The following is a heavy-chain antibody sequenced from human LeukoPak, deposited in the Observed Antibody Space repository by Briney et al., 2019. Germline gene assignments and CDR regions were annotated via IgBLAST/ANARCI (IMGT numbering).Heavy chain of an antibody. CDR3: ARAAFDY. V-gene: IGHV1-18*01. CDR2: ISAYNGNT. Sequence: ASVTVSFKASGGTFSSYAISWVRQAPGQGLEWMGWISAYNGNTNYAQKLQGRVTMTTDTSTSTAYMELRSLRSDDTAVYYCARAAFDYWGQGTLVTVSS. CDR1: GGTFSSYA. J-gene: IGHJ4*02.